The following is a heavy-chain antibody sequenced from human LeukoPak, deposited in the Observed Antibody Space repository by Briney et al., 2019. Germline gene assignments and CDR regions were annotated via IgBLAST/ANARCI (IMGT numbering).Heavy chain of an antibody. D-gene: IGHD5-12*01. CDR2: IYYSGST. CDR1: GGSISSSSYY. CDR3: ARDRGVVATDRIPYYYYYGMDV. V-gene: IGHV4-39*07. J-gene: IGHJ6*02. Sequence: PSETLSLTCTVPGGSISSSSYYWGWIRQPPGKGLEWIGSIYYSGSTYYNPSLKSRVTISVDTSKNQFSLKLSSVTAADTAVYYCARDRGVVATDRIPYYYYYGMDVWGQGTTVTVSS.